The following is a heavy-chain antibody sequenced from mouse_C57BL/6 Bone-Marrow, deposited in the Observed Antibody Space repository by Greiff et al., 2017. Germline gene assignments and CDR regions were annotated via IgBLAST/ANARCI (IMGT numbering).Heavy chain of an antibody. CDR3: ARAVYYGYFFGY. Sequence: QVQLQQPGAELVMPGASVKLSCKASGYTFTSYWMHWVKQRPGQGLEWIGQIDPSDGYTNYNQKFKGKSTLTVDKSSSTAYMQLSSLTSEDSAVYYCARAVYYGYFFGYWGQGTTLTVSS. J-gene: IGHJ2*01. D-gene: IGHD2-2*01. CDR2: IDPSDGYT. V-gene: IGHV1-69*01. CDR1: GYTFTSYW.